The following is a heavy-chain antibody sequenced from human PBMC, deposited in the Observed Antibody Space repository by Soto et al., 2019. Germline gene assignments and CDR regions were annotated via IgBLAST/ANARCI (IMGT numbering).Heavy chain of an antibody. J-gene: IGHJ4*02. CDR2: IYYSGST. V-gene: IGHV4-59*08. Sequence: QVQLQESGPGLVKPSETLSLTCTVSGGSISSYYWSWIRHPPGKGLEWIGYIYYSGSTNYNPSLKSRVTLPVDTSKNQFSLKRSSVTAADTAVYDCARRYGVYFDYWGQGTLVTVSS. D-gene: IGHD4-17*01. CDR1: GGSISSYY. CDR3: ARRYGVYFDY.